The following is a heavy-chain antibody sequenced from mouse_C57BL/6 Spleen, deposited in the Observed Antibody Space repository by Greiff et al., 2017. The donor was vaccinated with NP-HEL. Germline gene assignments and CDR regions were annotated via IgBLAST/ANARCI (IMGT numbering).Heavy chain of an antibody. D-gene: IGHD2-4*01. CDR1: GYTFTSYW. J-gene: IGHJ1*03. Sequence: VQLQQPGAELVMPGASVKLSCKASGYTFTSYWMHWVKQRPGQGLEWIGEIDPSDSYTNYNQKFKGKSTLTVDKSSSTAYMQLSSLTSEDSAVFYCASTMIKKYFDVWGTGTTVTVSS. CDR3: ASTMIKKYFDV. V-gene: IGHV1-69*01. CDR2: IDPSDSYT.